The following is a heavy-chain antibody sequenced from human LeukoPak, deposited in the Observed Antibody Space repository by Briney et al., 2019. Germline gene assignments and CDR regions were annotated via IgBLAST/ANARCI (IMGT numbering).Heavy chain of an antibody. CDR2: IYSSGST. CDR1: GGSMNRYY. Sequence: PSETLSLTCTVSGGSMNRYYWSWIRQSPGKGLEWIGYIYSSGSTNYSPSLKSRATISVDTSKNQFSLRLTSVTAADTAVYYCARHPAADGLNWFDPWGQGTLVTVSS. D-gene: IGHD6-13*01. V-gene: IGHV4-59*08. CDR3: ARHPAADGLNWFDP. J-gene: IGHJ5*02.